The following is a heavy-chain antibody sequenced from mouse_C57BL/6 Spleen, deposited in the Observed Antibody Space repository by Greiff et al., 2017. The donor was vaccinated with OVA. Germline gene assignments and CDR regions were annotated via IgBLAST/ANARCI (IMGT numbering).Heavy chain of an antibody. CDR1: GFSLTSYG. D-gene: IGHD1-1*01. CDR3: ATVVEEGWYFDV. J-gene: IGHJ1*03. V-gene: IGHV2-5*01. CDR2: IWRGGST. Sequence: VQVVESGPGLVQPSQSLSITCTVSGFSLTSYGVHWVRQSPGKGLEWLGVIWRGGSTDYNAAFMSRLSITKDNSKSQVFFKMNSLQADDTAIYYCATVVEEGWYFDVWGTGTTVTVSS.